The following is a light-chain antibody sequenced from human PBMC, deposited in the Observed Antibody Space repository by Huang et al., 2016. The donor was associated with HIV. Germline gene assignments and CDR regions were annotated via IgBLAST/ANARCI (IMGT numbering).Light chain of an antibody. Sequence: EIVLTQSPATLSLSPGERATLSCRASQSVSRYLAWYQQKPGQAPSLLIYDASNRATGIPARFSGSGSGTDFTLTISSLDPEDFAVYYCQQLFTFGPGTKVDIK. CDR3: QQLFT. V-gene: IGKV3-11*01. CDR1: QSVSRY. J-gene: IGKJ3*01. CDR2: DAS.